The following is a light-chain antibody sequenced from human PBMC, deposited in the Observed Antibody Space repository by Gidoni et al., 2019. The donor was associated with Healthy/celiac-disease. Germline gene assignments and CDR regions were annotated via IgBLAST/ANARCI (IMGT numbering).Light chain of an antibody. CDR3: SSYAGSNAYV. V-gene: IGLV2-8*01. J-gene: IGLJ1*01. CDR1: SSDVGGYNY. CDR2: EVS. Sequence: QSALTQPPSESESPGQSVTISCTGTSSDVGGYNYVSWYQQHPGKAPKLMIYEVSKRPSGVPDRFSGSKSGNTASLTVSGLQAEDEADYYCSSYAGSNAYVFGTGTKVTVL.